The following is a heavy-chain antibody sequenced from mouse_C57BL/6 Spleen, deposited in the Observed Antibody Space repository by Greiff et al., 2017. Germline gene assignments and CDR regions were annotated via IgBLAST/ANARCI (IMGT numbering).Heavy chain of an antibody. CDR3: ASDYYGSSSYYSAMDY. J-gene: IGHJ4*01. Sequence: QVQLQQSGAELVKPGASVKMSCKASGYTFTSYWITWVKQRPGQGLEWIGDIYPGSGSTNYNEKFKSKATLTVDTSSSTAYMQLSSLTSEDSAVYYCASDYYGSSSYYSAMDYWGQGTSVTVSS. D-gene: IGHD1-1*01. V-gene: IGHV1-55*01. CDR1: GYTFTSYW. CDR2: IYPGSGST.